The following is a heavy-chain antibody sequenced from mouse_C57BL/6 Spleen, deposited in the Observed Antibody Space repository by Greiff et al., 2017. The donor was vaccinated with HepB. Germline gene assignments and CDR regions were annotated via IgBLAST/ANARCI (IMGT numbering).Heavy chain of an antibody. V-gene: IGHV1-22*01. Sequence: EVKLLESGPELVKPGASVKMSCKASGYTFTDYNMHWVKQSHGKSLEWIGYINPNNGGTSYNQKFKGKATLTVNKSSSTAYMELRSLTSEDSAVYYCESSGSYAMDYWGQGTSVTVSS. CDR2: INPNNGGT. D-gene: IGHD3-2*02. J-gene: IGHJ4*01. CDR3: ESSGSYAMDY. CDR1: GYTFTDYN.